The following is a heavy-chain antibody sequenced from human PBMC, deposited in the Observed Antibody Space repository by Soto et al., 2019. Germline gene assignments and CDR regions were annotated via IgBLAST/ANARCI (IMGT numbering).Heavy chain of an antibody. CDR3: ARAFPIITIFGVVTPWPMDV. Sequence: GASVKVSCKASGYTFTSYGISWVRQAPGQGLEWMGWISAYNGNTNYAQKLQGRVTMTTDTSTSTAYMELRSLRSDDTAVYYCARAFPIITIFGVVTPWPMDVWGQGTTVTVSS. D-gene: IGHD3-3*01. CDR2: ISAYNGNT. J-gene: IGHJ6*02. V-gene: IGHV1-18*01. CDR1: GYTFTSYG.